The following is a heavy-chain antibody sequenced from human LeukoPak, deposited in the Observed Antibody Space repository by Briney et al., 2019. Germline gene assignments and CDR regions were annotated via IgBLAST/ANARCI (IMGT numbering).Heavy chain of an antibody. CDR1: GFTFSSYG. CDR2: ISYDGSNK. CDR3: ARGGKWELRRAFDI. V-gene: IGHV3-30*03. Sequence: GGSLRLSCAASGFTFSSYGMHWVRQAPGKGLEWVAVISYDGSNKYYADSVKGRFTISRDNSKNTLYLQMNSLRAEDTAVYYCARGGKWELRRAFDIWGQGTMVTVSS. J-gene: IGHJ3*02. D-gene: IGHD1-26*01.